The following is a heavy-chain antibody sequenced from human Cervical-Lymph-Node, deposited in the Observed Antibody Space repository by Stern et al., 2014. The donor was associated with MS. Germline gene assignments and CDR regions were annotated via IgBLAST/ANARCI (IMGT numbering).Heavy chain of an antibody. CDR1: GGSISSGGYY. Sequence: QVQLQESGPGLVKPSQTLSLTCTVSGGSISSGGYYWSWIRQHPGKGLEWIGYIYYSGSTYHNPSLKTRVTISVDTSKNQFSLKLSSVTAADTAVYYCAREGREMATIMWGQGTLVTVSS. D-gene: IGHD5-24*01. V-gene: IGHV4-31*03. CDR3: AREGREMATIM. J-gene: IGHJ4*02. CDR2: IYYSGST.